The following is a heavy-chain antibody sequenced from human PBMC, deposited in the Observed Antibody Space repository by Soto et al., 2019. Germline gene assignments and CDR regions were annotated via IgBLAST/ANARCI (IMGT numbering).Heavy chain of an antibody. V-gene: IGHV3-23*01. CDR2: ISGSGDET. J-gene: IGHJ4*02. CDR3: GKGTFSSVSKTCHS. Sequence: PGGSLRLSCAASGFTFNNYAMTWARQAPGKGLEWISAISGSGDETHYAESVKGRFTISRDNSKNTLFLQMSSLRPEDAALYFCGKGTFSSVSKTCHSWGLGTLVTVSS. D-gene: IGHD6-25*01. CDR1: GFTFNNYA.